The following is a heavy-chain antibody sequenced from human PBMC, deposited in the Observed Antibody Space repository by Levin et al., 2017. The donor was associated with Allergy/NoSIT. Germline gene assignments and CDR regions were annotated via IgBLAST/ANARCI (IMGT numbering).Heavy chain of an antibody. D-gene: IGHD6-13*01. CDR1: GYTFTDHH. Sequence: GESLKISCKASGYTFTDHHIHWVRQAPGQGLESMGWIDPKTSDTKYAQKFQGRVTMIRDTSISTAYMELSSLTSDDTAVYYCAREVDIAGNQYWGQGTLVTVSP. J-gene: IGHJ4*02. V-gene: IGHV1-2*02. CDR2: IDPKTSDT. CDR3: AREVDIAGNQY.